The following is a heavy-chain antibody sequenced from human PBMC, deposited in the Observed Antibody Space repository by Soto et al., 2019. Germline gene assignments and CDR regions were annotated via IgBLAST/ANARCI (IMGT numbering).Heavy chain of an antibody. CDR2: INSDGSST. CDR1: GFTFSSYW. V-gene: IGHV3-74*01. Sequence: EVPLVESGGGLVQPGGSLRLSCAASGFTFSSYWMHWVRQAPGKGLVWVSRINSDGSSTSYADSVKGRFTISRDNAKNTLYLQMNSLRAEDTAVYYCARVVGAAASLYYFDYWGQGTLVTVSS. D-gene: IGHD2-15*01. J-gene: IGHJ4*02. CDR3: ARVVGAAASLYYFDY.